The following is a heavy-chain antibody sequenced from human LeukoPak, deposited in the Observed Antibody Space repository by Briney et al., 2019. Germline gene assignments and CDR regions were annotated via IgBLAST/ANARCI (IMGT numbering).Heavy chain of an antibody. CDR1: GFTFSTYE. Sequence: GRSLRLSCAASGFTFSTYEMHWVRRAPGKGLEWVAVISNDGRNKDYADSVKGRFTISRDNSKNTLYVQMNSLRAEDTAVYYCARDRDCSGISCYNAFDIWGQGTMVTVSS. CDR2: ISNDGRNK. CDR3: ARDRDCSGISCYNAFDI. D-gene: IGHD2-2*01. J-gene: IGHJ3*02. V-gene: IGHV3-30*01.